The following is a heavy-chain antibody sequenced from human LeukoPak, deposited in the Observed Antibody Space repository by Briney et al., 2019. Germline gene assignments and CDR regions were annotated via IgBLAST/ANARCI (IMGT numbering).Heavy chain of an antibody. J-gene: IGHJ6*02. CDR3: ARAPYYYYYGMDV. CDR2: INPNGGGT. V-gene: IGHV1-2*04. Sequence: GASVKVSCKASGYTFTGYYMHWVRQAPGQGLEWMGWINPNGGGTNYAQKFQGWVTMTRDTSISTAYMELSRLRSDDTAVYYCARAPYYYYYGMDVWGQGTLVTVSS. CDR1: GYTFTGYY.